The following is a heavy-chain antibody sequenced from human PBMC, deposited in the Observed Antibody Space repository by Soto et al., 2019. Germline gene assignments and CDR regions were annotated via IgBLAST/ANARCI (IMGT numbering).Heavy chain of an antibody. CDR2: IIPIFGTA. Sequence: QVQLVQSGAEVKKPGSSVKVSCKASGGTFSSYAISWVRQAPGQGLEWMGGIIPIFGTANYAQKFQGRVTIPEDESTSTADMELSSLRSEDRGVYYCARESRYCSGGSCYFLPGIDYWGQGTLVTVSS. CDR3: ARESRYCSGGSCYFLPGIDY. D-gene: IGHD2-15*01. CDR1: GGTFSSYA. J-gene: IGHJ4*02. V-gene: IGHV1-69*12.